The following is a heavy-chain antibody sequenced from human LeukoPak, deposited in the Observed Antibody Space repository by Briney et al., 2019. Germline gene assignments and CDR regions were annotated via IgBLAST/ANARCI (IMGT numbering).Heavy chain of an antibody. V-gene: IGHV4-39*01. CDR2: ISYSGST. Sequence: MPSETLSLTCTVSGGSISSSRHSWGWIRQPXGKGLEWIGTISYSGSTYYNPSLKSRVTISVDTSQNQFSLRLTSVTAADTAVYYCARVGFGGYSYGYVDFWGQGTLLTVSS. J-gene: IGHJ4*02. CDR1: GGSISSSRHS. CDR3: ARVGFGGYSYGYVDF. D-gene: IGHD5-18*01.